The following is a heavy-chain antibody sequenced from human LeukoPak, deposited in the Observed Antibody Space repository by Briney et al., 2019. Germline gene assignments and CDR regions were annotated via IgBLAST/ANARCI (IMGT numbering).Heavy chain of an antibody. Sequence: GGSLRLSCAASGFTFSSYWMHWVRQAPGKGLVWVSRINSDGSSTSYADSVKGRFTISRDNAKNTLYLQMNSLRAEDTAVYYCAKVPIVGDSNDYWGQGTLVTVSS. CDR1: GFTFSSYW. V-gene: IGHV3-74*01. CDR3: AKVPIVGDSNDY. CDR2: INSDGSST. D-gene: IGHD1-26*01. J-gene: IGHJ4*02.